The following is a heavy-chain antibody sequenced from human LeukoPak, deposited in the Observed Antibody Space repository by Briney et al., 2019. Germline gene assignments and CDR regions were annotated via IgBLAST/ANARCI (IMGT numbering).Heavy chain of an antibody. CDR3: AKDGGDYGGNDY. CDR2: ISGSGGST. J-gene: IGHJ4*02. Sequence: GGSLRLSCAASGFTFSSYAMSWVRQAPGKGLKWVSAISGSGGSTYYADSVKGRFTISRDNSKNTLYLQMNSLRAEDTAVYYCAKDGGDYGGNDYWGQGTLVTVSS. V-gene: IGHV3-23*01. D-gene: IGHD4-23*01. CDR1: GFTFSSYA.